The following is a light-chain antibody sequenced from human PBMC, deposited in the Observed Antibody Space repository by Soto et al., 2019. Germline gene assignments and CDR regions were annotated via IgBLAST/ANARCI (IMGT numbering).Light chain of an antibody. CDR2: GAS. J-gene: IGKJ3*01. V-gene: IGKV1-12*01. Sequence: DIQMTQSPSSVSASVGDRVTITCRASQDIGNFLAWYQQTPGKAPKLLIHGASSLYRGVESRFSGGGTGTDFTLTIISLQPEDLATYDCQQTRAFPRTFGQGTKVDV. CDR3: QQTRAFPRT. CDR1: QDIGNF.